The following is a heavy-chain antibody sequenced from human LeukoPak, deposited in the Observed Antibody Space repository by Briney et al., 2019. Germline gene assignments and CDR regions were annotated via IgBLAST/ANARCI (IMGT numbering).Heavy chain of an antibody. V-gene: IGHV4-34*01. CDR2: INHSGST. CDR3: ARESRLYQDAFDI. Sequence: TSETVSLTCTVSGGSISSYYWSWIRQPPGKGLEWIGEINHSGSTNYNPSLKSRVTISVDTSKNQFSLKLSSVTAADTAVHYCARESRLYQDAFDIWGQGTMVTVSS. J-gene: IGHJ3*02. D-gene: IGHD2-15*01. CDR1: GGSISSYY.